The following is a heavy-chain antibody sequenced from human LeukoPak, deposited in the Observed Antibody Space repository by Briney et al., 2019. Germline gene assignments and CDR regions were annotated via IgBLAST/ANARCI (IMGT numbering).Heavy chain of an antibody. D-gene: IGHD2-21*01. V-gene: IGHV3-15*01. Sequence: GGSLRLSCAAPGFTFTNAWMSWVRQAPGKGLEGVGRVKSKADGGATDYAAPVKGTFTISRDESKHMLYLKMDRLKTEDTAVYYCVTDSTITPIAYGGGDYWGFFDYWGRGTLVTVSS. CDR2: VKSKADGGAT. CDR3: VTDSTITPIAYGGGDYWGFFDY. J-gene: IGHJ4*02. CDR1: GFTFTNAW.